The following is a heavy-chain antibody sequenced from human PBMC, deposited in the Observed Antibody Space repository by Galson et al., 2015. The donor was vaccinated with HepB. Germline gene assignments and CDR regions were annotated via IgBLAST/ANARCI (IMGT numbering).Heavy chain of an antibody. D-gene: IGHD2-2*01. CDR2: INAGNANT. Sequence: VKVSCKASGYTFTNYALHWVRQAPGQRLEWMGWINAGNANTKSSQKFQGRVTITRDTSASTAYMELSSLRSEDTAVYYCTRSPLSYWTSNSCLSPFNDWGQGTLVTGSA. CDR1: GYTFTNYA. V-gene: IGHV1-3*01. CDR3: TRSPLSYWTSNSCLSPFND. J-gene: IGHJ4*02.